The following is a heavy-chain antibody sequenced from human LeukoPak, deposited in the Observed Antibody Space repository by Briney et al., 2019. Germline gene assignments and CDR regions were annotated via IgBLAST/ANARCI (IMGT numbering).Heavy chain of an antibody. Sequence: GGSLRLSCAASGFTFSSYEMNWVRQAPGKGLEWVSYISSSGSTIYYADSVKGRFSISRDNSKNTLYMQLNTLRAEDTAVYYCATASGYSSSWYDAFDIWGQGTMVTVSS. V-gene: IGHV3-48*03. J-gene: IGHJ3*02. CDR1: GFTFSSYE. D-gene: IGHD6-13*01. CDR2: ISSSGSTI. CDR3: ATASGYSSSWYDAFDI.